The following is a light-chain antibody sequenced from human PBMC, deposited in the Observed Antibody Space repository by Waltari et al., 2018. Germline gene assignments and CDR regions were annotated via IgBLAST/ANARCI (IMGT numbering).Light chain of an antibody. CDR1: QSVSRF. CDR3: QKYDRLPAT. CDR2: GAS. Sequence: EIVLTQSPGTLCLSPGERGTLSCRASQSVSRFLAWYQQKPGQAPRLLIYGASTRATGSPDRFSGSGSGTDFSLTISRLEPEDFAVYYCQKYDRLPATFGQGTKVEIK. V-gene: IGKV3-20*01. J-gene: IGKJ1*01.